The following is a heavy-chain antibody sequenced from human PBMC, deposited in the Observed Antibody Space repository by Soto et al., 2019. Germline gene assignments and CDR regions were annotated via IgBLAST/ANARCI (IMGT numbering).Heavy chain of an antibody. CDR1: GFSLSTSGVG. V-gene: IGHV2-5*02. CDR2: IYWDDDK. CDR3: AHRPSIAVAGTLFDY. J-gene: IGHJ4*02. Sequence: QITLKESGPTLVKPTQTLTLTCTFSGFSLSTSGVGVGWIRQPPGKALEWLALIYWDDDKRYSPSLKSRLTITNDTSKNQVVLTMTNMDPVDTATYYCAHRPSIAVAGTLFDYWGQGTLVTVSS. D-gene: IGHD6-19*01.